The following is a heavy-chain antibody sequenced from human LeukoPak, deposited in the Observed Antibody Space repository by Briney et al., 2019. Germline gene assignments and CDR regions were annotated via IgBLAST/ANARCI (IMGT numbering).Heavy chain of an antibody. CDR1: GGSISSGSYY. Sequence: SQTLSLTCTVSGGSISSGSYYWSWIRQPAGKGLEWIGRIYTSGNTNYNPSLKSRVTISVDTSKNQFSLKLSSVTAADTAVYYCARDYPSNYDFWSGYHSGGMDVWGQGTTVTVSS. D-gene: IGHD3-3*01. J-gene: IGHJ6*02. V-gene: IGHV4-61*02. CDR2: IYTSGNT. CDR3: ARDYPSNYDFWSGYHSGGMDV.